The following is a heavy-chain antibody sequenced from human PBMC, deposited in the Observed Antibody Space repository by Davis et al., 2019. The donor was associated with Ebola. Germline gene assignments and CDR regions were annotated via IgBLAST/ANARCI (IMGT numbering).Heavy chain of an antibody. CDR3: AREGAAGTYY. CDR2: ISSSSSTI. Sequence: PGGSLRLSCAASGFTFSSYSMNWVRQAPGKGLEWVSYISSSSSTIYYADSMKGRFTISRDNAKNSLYLQMNSLRAEDTAVYYCAREGAAGTYYWGRGTLVTVSS. J-gene: IGHJ4*02. D-gene: IGHD6-13*01. CDR1: GFTFSSYS. V-gene: IGHV3-48*04.